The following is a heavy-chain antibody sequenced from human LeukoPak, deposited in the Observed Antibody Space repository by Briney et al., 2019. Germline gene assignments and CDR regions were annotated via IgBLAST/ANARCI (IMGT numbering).Heavy chain of an antibody. CDR2: ISYDGSNK. CDR1: GFTFSSYA. D-gene: IGHD1-14*01. CDR3: ARGTLPTYHYYGMDV. V-gene: IGHV3-30-3*01. Sequence: GGSLRLSCAASGFTFSSYAMHWVRQAPGKGLEWVAVISYDGSNKTYADSVKGRFTISRDNSKNTLYLQMNSLRAEDTAVYYCARGTLPTYHYYGMDVWGQGTTVTVSS. J-gene: IGHJ6*02.